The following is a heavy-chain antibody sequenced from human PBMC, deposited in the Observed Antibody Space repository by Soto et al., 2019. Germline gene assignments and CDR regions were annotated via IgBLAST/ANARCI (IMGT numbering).Heavy chain of an antibody. Sequence: ASVKVSCKASGYTFTSYGISWVRQAPGQGLEWMGWISAYNGNTNYAQKLQGRVTMTTDTSTSTAYMELRSLRSDDTAVYYCARDFEDYGDYLFDYWGQGTLVTVSS. J-gene: IGHJ4*02. CDR1: GYTFTSYG. V-gene: IGHV1-18*01. D-gene: IGHD4-17*01. CDR3: ARDFEDYGDYLFDY. CDR2: ISAYNGNT.